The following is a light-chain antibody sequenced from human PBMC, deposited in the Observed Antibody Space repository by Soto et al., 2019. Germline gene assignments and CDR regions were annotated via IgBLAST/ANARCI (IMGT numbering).Light chain of an antibody. V-gene: IGKV3-15*01. CDR1: QTVNSSY. CDR3: QQYSIWRT. J-gene: IGKJ1*01. CDR2: GAS. Sequence: EIVMTQSPATLSVSPGERATLSCRASQTVNSSYLAWYQRKPGQAPRLLIYGASTRATGIPARFSGSGSGTEFTLTISSLQSEDFAVYYCQQYSIWRTFGQGTKVDIK.